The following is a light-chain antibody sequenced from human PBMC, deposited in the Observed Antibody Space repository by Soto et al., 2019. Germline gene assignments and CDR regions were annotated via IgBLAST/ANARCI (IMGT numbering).Light chain of an antibody. V-gene: IGLV2-14*01. J-gene: IGLJ1*01. CDR3: SSYTRQYTPSYV. CDR1: SSDVGGYNY. Sequence: SVLTQPASVSGSPGQPITLSCTGTSSDVGGYNYVSWYQQHPGKAPKLMIYEVSNRPSGISHRFSGSKSGNTASLTISGLRAEDEADYYCSSYTRQYTPSYVFGTGTKVTVL. CDR2: EVS.